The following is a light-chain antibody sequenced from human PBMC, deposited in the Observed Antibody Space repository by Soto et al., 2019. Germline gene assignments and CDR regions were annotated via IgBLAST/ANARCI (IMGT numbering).Light chain of an antibody. CDR2: LNSDGSH. Sequence: QPVLTQSPSASASLGALVKLTCTLSSGHSSYAIAWHQQQPEKGPRYLMKLNSDGSHSKGDGIPDRFSGSSSGAERYLTISSLQSEDEADYYCQTWGTGIHWVFGGGTKLTVL. V-gene: IGLV4-69*01. CDR1: SGHSSYA. J-gene: IGLJ3*02. CDR3: QTWGTGIHWV.